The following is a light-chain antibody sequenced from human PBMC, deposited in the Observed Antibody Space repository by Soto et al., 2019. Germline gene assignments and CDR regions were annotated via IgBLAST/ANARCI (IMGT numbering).Light chain of an antibody. J-gene: IGLJ3*02. CDR2: EVS. CDR3: CSYTSSSTRV. CDR1: SSDVGGYNY. V-gene: IGLV2-14*01. Sequence: QSALTQPASVSGSPGQSITISCTGTSSDVGGYNYVSWYQQHPGKAPKLMIYEVSNRPSGVSNRFSGSKSGNTSSLTISGLQADDEADYYCCSYTSSSTRVFGGGTKLNVL.